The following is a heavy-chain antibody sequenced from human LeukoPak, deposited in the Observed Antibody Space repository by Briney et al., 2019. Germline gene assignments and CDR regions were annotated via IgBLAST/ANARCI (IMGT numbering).Heavy chain of an antibody. CDR2: ISYDGSNK. J-gene: IGHJ4*02. Sequence: GGSLRLSCAASGFTFSSYGMHWVRQAPGKGLEWVAVISYDGSNKYYADSVKGRFTISRDNSKNTLYLQMNSLRAEGTAVYYCAKDLDYYGSGSYENFDYWGQGTLVTVSS. CDR3: AKDLDYYGSGSYENFDY. CDR1: GFTFSSYG. D-gene: IGHD3-10*01. V-gene: IGHV3-30*18.